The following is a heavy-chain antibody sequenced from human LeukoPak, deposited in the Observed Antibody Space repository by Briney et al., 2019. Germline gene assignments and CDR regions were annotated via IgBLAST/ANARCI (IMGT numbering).Heavy chain of an antibody. D-gene: IGHD4-23*01. CDR2: IIPIFGTA. J-gene: IGHJ3*02. CDR3: ARTVVTPTSDAFDI. CDR1: GYTFTDYD. Sequence: SVKVXCKTSGYTFTDYDITWVRQAPGQGLEWMGGIIPIFGTANYAQKFQGRVTITADESTSTAYMELSSLRSEDTAVYYCARTVVTPTSDAFDIWGQGTMVTVSS. V-gene: IGHV1-69*13.